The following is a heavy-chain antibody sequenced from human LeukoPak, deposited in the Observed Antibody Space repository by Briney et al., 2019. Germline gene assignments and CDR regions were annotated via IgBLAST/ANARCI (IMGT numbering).Heavy chain of an antibody. J-gene: IGHJ4*02. CDR2: IQHGGGNQ. CDR1: GFIVNNYY. Sequence: GGSLRLSCAASGFIVNNYYMHWVRQAPGKGLEWVASIQHGGGNQYDVDSVKGRFTISRDNSKNTVYLQMNSLRTEDTAVYYCAKREAVAAMSDFDYWGQGTLVTVSS. D-gene: IGHD6-19*01. CDR3: AKREAVAAMSDFDY. V-gene: IGHV3-30*02.